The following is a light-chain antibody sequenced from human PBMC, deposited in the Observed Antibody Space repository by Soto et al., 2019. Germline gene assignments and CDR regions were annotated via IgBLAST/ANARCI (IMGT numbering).Light chain of an antibody. CDR1: SIDVGGYNY. J-gene: IGLJ1*01. CDR3: SSYTSSSTLGV. Sequence: QSALTQPASVSGSPGQSITISCTGTSIDVGGYNYVSWYQQHPGKAPKLMIYEVSNRPSGVSNRFSGSKSGNTASLTISGLQAEDEADYYCSSYTSSSTLGVFGTGTQLTVL. V-gene: IGLV2-14*01. CDR2: EVS.